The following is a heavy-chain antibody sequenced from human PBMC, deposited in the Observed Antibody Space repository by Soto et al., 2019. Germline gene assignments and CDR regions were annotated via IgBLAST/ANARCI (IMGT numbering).Heavy chain of an antibody. D-gene: IGHD3-10*01. Sequence: PGESLKISCKASGYNFSTYWIGWVRQMPGKGLEWMGIIYPDDSDTRYNPSFEGHVTISVDKSISTVYLQWASLKASDTAMYYCACRYSTMIRGAAYYWGQGTLVTVSS. CDR2: IYPDDSDT. V-gene: IGHV5-51*01. CDR3: ACRYSTMIRGAAYY. J-gene: IGHJ4*02. CDR1: GYNFSTYW.